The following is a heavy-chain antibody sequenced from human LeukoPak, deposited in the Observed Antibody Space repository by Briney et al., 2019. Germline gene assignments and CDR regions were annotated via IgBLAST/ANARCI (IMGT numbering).Heavy chain of an antibody. V-gene: IGHV4-34*01. CDR1: GGSFSGYY. CDR3: GRGQLRGWFDP. Sequence: SETLSLTCAVYGGSFSGYYWSWIRQPPGKGLEWIGEINHSGSTNYNPSLKSRVTISVDTSKNQFSLKLSSVTAADTAVYYCGRGQLRGWFDPWGQGTLVTVSS. D-gene: IGHD6-6*01. J-gene: IGHJ5*02. CDR2: INHSGST.